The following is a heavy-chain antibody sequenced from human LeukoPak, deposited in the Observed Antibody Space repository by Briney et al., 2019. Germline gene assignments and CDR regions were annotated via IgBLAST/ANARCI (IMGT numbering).Heavy chain of an antibody. CDR1: GFTFSGYW. CDR3: ARGRGSGSSDY. V-gene: IGHV3-74*03. J-gene: IGHJ4*02. CDR2: INSDGNTT. D-gene: IGHD3-10*01. Sequence: TGGSLRLSCEASGFTFSGYWMHWVRQAPGKGLVWVSRINSDGNTTTYADSVKGRFTISRDNAKNTLYLQMNSLRAEDTAVYYCARGRGSGSSDYWGQGTLVTVSS.